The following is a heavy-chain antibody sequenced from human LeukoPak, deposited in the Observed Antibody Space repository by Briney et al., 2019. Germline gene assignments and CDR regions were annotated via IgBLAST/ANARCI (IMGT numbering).Heavy chain of an antibody. CDR2: ISSGGSTK. Sequence: GGSLRLSCAASGFTFSSYGMHWVRQAPGQGLEWVSFISSGGSTKYYADSVKGRFTISRDDSKNTLSLQMNSLRAGDTSVYYCAAGTLGYWGQGALVTVSS. CDR1: GFTFSSYG. J-gene: IGHJ4*02. D-gene: IGHD6-13*01. V-gene: IGHV3-30*03. CDR3: AAGTLGY.